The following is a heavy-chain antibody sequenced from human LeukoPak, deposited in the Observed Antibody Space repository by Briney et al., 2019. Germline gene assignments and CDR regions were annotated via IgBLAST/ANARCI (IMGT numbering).Heavy chain of an antibody. CDR3: GRVGYGDYYFDY. J-gene: IGHJ4*02. Sequence: SETLSLTCTVSGVSISSYYWSWIRQPAGKGLEWIGRIYSSGSSNYNPSLRSRVTMSVDTSKNQFSLKLSSVAAAATAVYYCGRVGYGDYYFDYWGQGTPVTVS. CDR1: GVSISSYY. CDR2: IYSSGSS. V-gene: IGHV4-4*07. D-gene: IGHD4-17*01.